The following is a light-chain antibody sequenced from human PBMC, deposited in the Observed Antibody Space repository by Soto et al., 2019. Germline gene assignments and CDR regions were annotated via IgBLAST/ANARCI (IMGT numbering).Light chain of an antibody. CDR2: RAS. Sequence: NVLTQSPGTLSLSPGDRATLSCRASQTLSGNYLAWYQRKPGQAPRILIYRASTRATGVSDRFSGSGSGTDFTLTITRLAPEDFATYYCHHYGASPWAFGQGTKVEIK. CDR1: QTLSGNY. CDR3: HHYGASPWA. J-gene: IGKJ1*01. V-gene: IGKV3-20*01.